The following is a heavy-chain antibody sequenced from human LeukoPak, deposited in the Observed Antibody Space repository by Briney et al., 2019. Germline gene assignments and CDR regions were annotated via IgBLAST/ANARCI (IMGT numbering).Heavy chain of an antibody. CDR3: AKGSSGYYDYPFDY. J-gene: IGHJ4*02. CDR1: GFTFDDYA. V-gene: IGHV3-9*03. CDR2: ISWNSGSI. D-gene: IGHD3-22*01. Sequence: GGSLRLSCAATGFTFDDYAMHWVRQAPGKGLEWVSGISWNSGSIGYADSVKGRFTISRDNAKNSLYLQMNSLRAEDMALYYCAKGSSGYYDYPFDYWGQGTLVTVSS.